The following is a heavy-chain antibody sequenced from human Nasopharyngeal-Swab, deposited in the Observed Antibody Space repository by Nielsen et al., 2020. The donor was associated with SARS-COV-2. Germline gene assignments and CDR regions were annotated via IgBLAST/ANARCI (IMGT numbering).Heavy chain of an antibody. Sequence: GESLKISCAASGFTFSSYGMHWVRQAPGKGLEWVAVIWYDGSKKYYADSVKGRFTISRDNSKNTLYLQMNSLRAEDTAVYYCAREDTAMVTRLDYWGQGTLVTVSS. CDR3: AREDTAMVTRLDY. CDR2: IWYDGSKK. V-gene: IGHV3-33*01. CDR1: GFTFSSYG. D-gene: IGHD5-18*01. J-gene: IGHJ4*02.